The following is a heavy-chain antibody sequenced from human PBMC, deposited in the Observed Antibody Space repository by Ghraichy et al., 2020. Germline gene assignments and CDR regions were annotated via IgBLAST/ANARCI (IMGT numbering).Heavy chain of an antibody. CDR2: IYYSGST. CDR3: ARSTWIQLWSNYYFDY. V-gene: IGHV4-61*01. CDR1: GGSVSSGSYY. J-gene: IGHJ4*02. Sequence: ESLNISCTVSGGSVSSGSYYWSWIRQPPEKGLEWIGYIYYSGSTNYNPSLKSRVTISVDTSKNQFSLKLSSVTAADTAVYYCARSTWIQLWSNYYFDYWGQGTLVTVSS. D-gene: IGHD5-18*01.